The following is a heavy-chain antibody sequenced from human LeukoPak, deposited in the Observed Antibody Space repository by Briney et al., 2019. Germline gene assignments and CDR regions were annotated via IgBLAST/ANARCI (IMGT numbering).Heavy chain of an antibody. D-gene: IGHD3-16*01. V-gene: IGHV1-18*01. Sequence: ASVKVSCKASGYTFTTYGISWMRQAPGQGLEWMGWIDASNANTNYAQKVQGRVTITTDTSTTTAYIELRSLRFDDTTVYYCARDYDYVPDFWGQGTLVTVSS. CDR1: GYTFTTYG. J-gene: IGHJ4*02. CDR3: ARDYDYVPDF. CDR2: IDASNANT.